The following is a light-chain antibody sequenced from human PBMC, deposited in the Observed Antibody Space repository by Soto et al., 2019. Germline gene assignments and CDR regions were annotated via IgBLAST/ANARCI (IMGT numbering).Light chain of an antibody. CDR3: QQYNNWPQT. CDR2: GAS. J-gene: IGKJ1*01. CDR1: QSVSTT. Sequence: IVMTQSPATLSVSPRQRASLSCRASQSVSTTVAWYHQKPGQAPRLLVYGASTRAADVPARFSGGGSGTEFTLTISSLQSEDFAEYHCQQYNNWPQTFGQGTKVDIK. V-gene: IGKV3-15*01.